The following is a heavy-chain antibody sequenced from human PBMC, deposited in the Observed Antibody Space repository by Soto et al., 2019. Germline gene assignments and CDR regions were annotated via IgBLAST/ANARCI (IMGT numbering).Heavy chain of an antibody. CDR1: GYSFTTYW. V-gene: IGHV5-51*01. J-gene: IGHJ1*01. Sequence: GESLKISCKASGYSFTTYWIGWVRQMPGKGLEWMGIIYPGDSDTRYSPSFQGQVTISADTSVSTAYLQWRSLKASDTAMYYCARALVPHVSAAFGSWGQGTLVTVSS. CDR2: IYPGDSDT. CDR3: ARALVPHVSAAFGS. D-gene: IGHD3-10*01.